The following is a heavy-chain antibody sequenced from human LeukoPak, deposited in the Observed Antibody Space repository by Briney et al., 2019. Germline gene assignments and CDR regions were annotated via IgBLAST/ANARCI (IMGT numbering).Heavy chain of an antibody. D-gene: IGHD5-18*01. Sequence: GGSLRLSCAASGFTFDDYAMHWVGRAAGKGLEWVSGISWNSGSIAYADSVKGRLTISRDNAKTSLYLQMNSLRAEDTAVYYCARDLSGVTGYTYGRGIDYWGQGTLVTVSS. CDR3: ARDLSGVTGYTYGRGIDY. J-gene: IGHJ4*02. CDR2: ISWNSGSI. CDR1: GFTFDDYA. V-gene: IGHV3-9*01.